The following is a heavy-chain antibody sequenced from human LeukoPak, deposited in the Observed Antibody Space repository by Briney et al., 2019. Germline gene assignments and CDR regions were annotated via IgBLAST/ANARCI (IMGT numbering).Heavy chain of an antibody. CDR1: GFTFSSFN. Sequence: GGSLRLSCAASGFTFSSFNMNWVRQAPGKGLEWVSSISSTSSLIWYADSLKGRFTISRDNAKNSLYLQMDSLRAEDTAVYYCARYNSGWNDYWGQGALVTVSS. V-gene: IGHV3-21*01. CDR3: ARYNSGWNDY. D-gene: IGHD6-19*01. J-gene: IGHJ4*02. CDR2: ISSTSSLI.